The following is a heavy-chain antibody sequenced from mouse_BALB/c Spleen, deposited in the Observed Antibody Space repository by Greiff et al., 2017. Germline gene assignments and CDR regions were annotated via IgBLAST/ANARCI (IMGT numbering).Heavy chain of an antibody. CDR2: INPYNDGT. CDR3: ARDTTVVAWYFDV. D-gene: IGHD1-1*01. J-gene: IGHJ1*01. V-gene: IGHV1-14*01. Sequence: VQLKQSGPELVKPGASVKMSCKASGYTFTSYVMHWVKQKPGQGLEWIGYINPYNDGTNYNEKFKGKATLTADKSSSTAYMQLSSLTSDDSAVYFCARDTTVVAWYFDVWGAGTTVTVSS. CDR1: GYTFTSYV.